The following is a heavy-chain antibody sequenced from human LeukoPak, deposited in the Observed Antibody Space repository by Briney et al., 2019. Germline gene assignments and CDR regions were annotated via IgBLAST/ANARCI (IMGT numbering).Heavy chain of an antibody. CDR3: ARGARASDY. V-gene: IGHV3-11*05. Sequence: GGSLRLSCAASGFTFSDYYMSWIRQAPGKGLEWTSYISGSSSDTNYVDSVRGRFTISRDNAKNSLYLQMNSLRAEDTAVYFCARGARASDYWGQGTLVTVSS. CDR1: GFTFSDYY. CDR2: ISGSSSDT. J-gene: IGHJ4*02. D-gene: IGHD3-10*01.